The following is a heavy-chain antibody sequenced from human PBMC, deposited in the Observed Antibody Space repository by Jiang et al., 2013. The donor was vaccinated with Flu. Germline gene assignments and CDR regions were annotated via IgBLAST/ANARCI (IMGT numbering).Heavy chain of an antibody. D-gene: IGHD3-10*01. Sequence: PGLVKPSETLSLTCTVSGGSISSYYWSWIRQPAGKGLEWIGRIYTSGSTNYDPSLKSRVTMSVDTSKNQFSLKLSSVTAADTAVYYCARGADYYYGSGSYYSPFDYWGQGTLVTVSS. V-gene: IGHV4-4*07. CDR1: GGSISSYY. CDR3: ARGADYYYGSGSYYSPFDY. J-gene: IGHJ4*02. CDR2: IYTSGST.